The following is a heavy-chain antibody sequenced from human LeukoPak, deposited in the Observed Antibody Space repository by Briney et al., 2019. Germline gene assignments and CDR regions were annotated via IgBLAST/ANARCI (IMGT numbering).Heavy chain of an antibody. CDR2: IYYSGST. V-gene: IGHV4-59*08. D-gene: IGHD6-13*01. J-gene: IGHJ4*02. CDR3: ARRGGGSSWYHRIYNFDY. Sequence: PSETLSLTCTVSGGSISSYYWSWIRQPPGKGLEWIGYIYYSGSTNYNPSLKSRVTISVDTSKNQFSLKLSSVTAADTAVYYCARRGGGSSWYHRIYNFDYWGQGTLVTVSS. CDR1: GGSISSYY.